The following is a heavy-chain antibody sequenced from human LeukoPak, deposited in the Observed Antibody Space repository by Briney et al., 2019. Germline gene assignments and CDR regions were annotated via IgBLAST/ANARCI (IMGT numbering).Heavy chain of an antibody. CDR3: ARVEGYYDSSGYYSCFDY. CDR1: GFTFSSYS. D-gene: IGHD3-22*01. Sequence: GGSRRLSCAASGFTFSSYSMNWVRQAPGKGLEWVSSISSSSSYIYYADSVKGRFTVSRDNAKNSLYLQMNSLRAEDTAVYYCARVEGYYDSSGYYSCFDYWGQGTLVTVSS. J-gene: IGHJ4*02. CDR2: ISSSSSYI. V-gene: IGHV3-21*01.